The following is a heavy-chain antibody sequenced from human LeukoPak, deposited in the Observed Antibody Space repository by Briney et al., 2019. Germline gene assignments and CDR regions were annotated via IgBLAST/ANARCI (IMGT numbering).Heavy chain of an antibody. J-gene: IGHJ4*02. Sequence: GGSLRLSCAASGFTFSSSAMNWVRQAPGEGLQWVSAISGSGGSTYYADSVKGRFTISRDNSKNTLYLQMNSLRAEDTAVYYCAKEDYYDTSGYNHFDYWGQGTLVTVSS. CDR2: ISGSGGST. D-gene: IGHD3-22*01. V-gene: IGHV3-23*01. CDR1: GFTFSSSA. CDR3: AKEDYYDTSGYNHFDY.